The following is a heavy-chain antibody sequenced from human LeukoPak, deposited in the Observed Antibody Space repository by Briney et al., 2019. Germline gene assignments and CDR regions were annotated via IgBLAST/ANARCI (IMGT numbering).Heavy chain of an antibody. J-gene: IGHJ4*02. CDR2: IYSGGGT. V-gene: IGHV3-66*01. D-gene: IGHD5-24*01. CDR1: GFTVSNNY. Sequence: PGGSLRLSCAASGFTVSNNYMSWVRQAPGKGLQWVSVIYSGGGTYYADSVKGRFTISRDNSKNTLYLQMNSLRAEDTAVYYCASAVEMATVIADYWGQGTLVTVSS. CDR3: ASAVEMATVIADY.